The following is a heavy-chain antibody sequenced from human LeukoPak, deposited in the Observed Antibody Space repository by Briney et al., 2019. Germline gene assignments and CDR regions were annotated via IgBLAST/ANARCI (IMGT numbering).Heavy chain of an antibody. J-gene: IGHJ4*02. V-gene: IGHV4-30-4*02. CDR3: ARVSGYCRSTSCLYTRHFDY. Sequence: PSETLSLTCTVSGGSISSGDYYWSWIRQPPGKGLEWIGYIYYSGSTYYNPSLKSRVTISVDTSKNQFSLKLSSVTAADPPVYYCARVSGYCRSTSCLYTRHFDYWGRGTLVTVSS. D-gene: IGHD2-2*01. CDR1: GGSISSGDYY. CDR2: IYYSGST.